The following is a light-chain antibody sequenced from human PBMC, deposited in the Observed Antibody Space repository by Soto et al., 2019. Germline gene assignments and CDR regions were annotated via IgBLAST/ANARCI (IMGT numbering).Light chain of an antibody. Sequence: QSALTQPPSASGSPGQSVAISCTGTSSDVGGYNYVSWYQQHPGRAPKLMIYDVSRRPSGVPDRFSGSKSGNTASLTVSGLQPEDEADYYCISYAGTYNLRFGGGTQLTVL. J-gene: IGLJ3*02. CDR2: DVS. CDR3: ISYAGTYNLR. CDR1: SSDVGGYNY. V-gene: IGLV2-8*01.